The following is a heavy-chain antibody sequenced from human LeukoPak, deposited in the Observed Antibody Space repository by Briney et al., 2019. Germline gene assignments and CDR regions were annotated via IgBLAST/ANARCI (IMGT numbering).Heavy chain of an antibody. J-gene: IGHJ4*02. CDR2: IYSTGST. Sequence: SETLSLTCTVSGGSISSYYWSWIRQPAGKGLEWIGRIYSTGSTNYNPSLKSRVTTSVDTSKNQFSLRLRSVTAADTAVYYCARQIASAGTAGFDFWGREPWSPSPQ. CDR3: ARQIASAGTAGFDF. V-gene: IGHV4-4*07. D-gene: IGHD6-13*01. CDR1: GGSISSYY.